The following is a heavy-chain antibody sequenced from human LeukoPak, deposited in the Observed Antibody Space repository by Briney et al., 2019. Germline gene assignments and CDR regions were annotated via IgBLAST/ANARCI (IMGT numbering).Heavy chain of an antibody. CDR1: GYTFTGYY. CDR2: IKPNSGGT. J-gene: IGHJ5*02. CDR3: AREGPHYDSSGYYGGWFDP. D-gene: IGHD3-22*01. V-gene: IGHV1-2*02. Sequence: ASVKVSCKASGYTFTGYYMHWVRQAPGQGLEWMGWIKPNSGGTNYAQKFQGRVTMTRDTSISTAYMELSRLRSDDTAVYYCAREGPHYDSSGYYGGWFDPWGQGTLVTVSS.